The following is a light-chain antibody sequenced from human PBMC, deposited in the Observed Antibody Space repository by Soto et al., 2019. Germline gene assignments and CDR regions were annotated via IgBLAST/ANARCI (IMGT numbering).Light chain of an antibody. V-gene: IGKV1-5*03. J-gene: IGKJ4*01. CDR2: KAS. CDR3: QQYNSYSPVT. CDR1: QSISSW. Sequence: DIQMTQSPSTLSASVGDRVTITCRASQSISSWLAWYQQKPGKAPKLLIYKASSLESGVPSRFSGSGSGTEFTLTISSLQPDDFATYYYQQYNSYSPVTFGGGTKVEIK.